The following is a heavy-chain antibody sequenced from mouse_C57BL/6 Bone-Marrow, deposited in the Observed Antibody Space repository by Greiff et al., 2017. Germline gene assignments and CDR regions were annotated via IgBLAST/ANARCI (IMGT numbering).Heavy chain of an antibody. CDR3: AIWGLLSYYDYDRFAY. J-gene: IGHJ3*01. CDR1: GYTFTSYW. D-gene: IGHD2-4*01. Sequence: QVQLQQPGAELVKPGASVKVSCKASGYTFTSYWMHWVKQRPGQGLEWIGRIHPSDSDTNYTQKFQGKATLTVDKSSSTAYLQLSSLTSEDSAFYYCAIWGLLSYYDYDRFAYWGQGTLVTVSA. CDR2: IHPSDSDT. V-gene: IGHV1-74*01.